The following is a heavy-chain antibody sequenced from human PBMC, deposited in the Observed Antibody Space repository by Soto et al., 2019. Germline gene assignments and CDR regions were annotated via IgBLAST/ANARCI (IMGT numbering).Heavy chain of an antibody. D-gene: IGHD6-19*01. CDR2: GFHTGTT. J-gene: IGHJ4*02. CDR3: ARSAGWYAVHS. V-gene: IGHV4-4*02. CDR1: GDSVSSPYY. Sequence: QVQLQESGPGLVKPSGTLSLTCAVSGDSVSSPYYWCWVRQPPVKGLEWIGEGFHTGTTSYNPSLRSRVTISMDKSIHQFSLDLSSVTAADTAVYYCARSAGWYAVHSWGPGTLVIVSS.